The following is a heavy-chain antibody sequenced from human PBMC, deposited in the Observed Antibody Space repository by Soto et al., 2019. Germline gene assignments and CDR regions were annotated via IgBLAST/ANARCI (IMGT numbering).Heavy chain of an antibody. V-gene: IGHV1-45*02. Sequence: QMQLVQSGAEVTKTGSSVTVSCQALGNTLSYRYLHWVRQAPGQALEWMGWIAPFSGDVHYAQKFQRVTLTRDRSINTAYMRMSSLRSEDTAIYFCASGGAGSGPFTWELPDHWGQGTLVTVSS. CDR3: ASGGAGSGPFTWELPDH. J-gene: IGHJ4*02. D-gene: IGHD1-26*01. CDR2: IAPFSGDV. CDR1: GNTLSYRY.